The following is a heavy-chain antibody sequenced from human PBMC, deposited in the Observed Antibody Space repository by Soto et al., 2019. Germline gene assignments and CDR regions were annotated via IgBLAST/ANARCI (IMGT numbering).Heavy chain of an antibody. Sequence: SETLSLTCAVYGGSFSGYYWSWIRQPPGKGLEWIGEINHSGSTNYNPSLKSRVTISVDTSKNQFSLKLSSVTAADTAVYYCARGVAAARFYYYGMDVWGQGTTVTSP. V-gene: IGHV4-34*01. J-gene: IGHJ6*02. CDR1: GGSFSGYY. CDR2: INHSGST. D-gene: IGHD6-13*01. CDR3: ARGVAAARFYYYGMDV.